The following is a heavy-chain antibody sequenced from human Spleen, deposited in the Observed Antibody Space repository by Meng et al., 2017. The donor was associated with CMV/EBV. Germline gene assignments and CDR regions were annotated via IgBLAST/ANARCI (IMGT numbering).Heavy chain of an antibody. D-gene: IGHD3-10*01. Sequence: GESLKISCAASGFIFSIYAMHWVRQAPGKGLEWVAVISYDGSNKYYADSVKGRFTMSRDNSKNTMYLQMNSLRAEDTAVYYCARDVTKVFGSGSYNRHWGQGTLVTVSS. V-gene: IGHV3-30-3*01. CDR3: ARDVTKVFGSGSYNRH. CDR1: GFIFSIYA. J-gene: IGHJ4*02. CDR2: ISYDGSNK.